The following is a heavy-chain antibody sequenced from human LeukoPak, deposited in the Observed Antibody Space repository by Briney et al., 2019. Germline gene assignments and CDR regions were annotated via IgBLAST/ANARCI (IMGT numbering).Heavy chain of an antibody. V-gene: IGHV3-23*01. CDR1: GFTFSSYA. CDR2: ISGSGGST. CDR3: AKDVLPTVWSPEY. D-gene: IGHD4-11*01. Sequence: GGSLRLSCAASGFTFSSYAMSWVRQAPGKGLEWVSAISGSGGSTYYADSVKGRFTISRDNSKNTVDLQMNSLRAEDTAVYYCAKDVLPTVWSPEYWGQGTLVTVSS. J-gene: IGHJ4*02.